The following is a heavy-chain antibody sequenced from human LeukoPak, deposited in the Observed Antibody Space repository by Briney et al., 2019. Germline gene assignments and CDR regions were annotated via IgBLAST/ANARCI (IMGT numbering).Heavy chain of an antibody. CDR1: RFTFSTYW. J-gene: IGHJ4*02. CDR2: IKQDGSEK. V-gene: IGHV3-7*01. Sequence: SGGSLRLSCAASRFTFSTYWMSWVRQAPGKGLEWVANIKQDGSEKNYVASVKGRFTISRDNADYSLYLQMNSLRAEDTAIYYCARDWVSGYSGFGHDYWGRGTLVTVSA. CDR3: ARDWVSGYSGFGHDY. D-gene: IGHD5-12*01.